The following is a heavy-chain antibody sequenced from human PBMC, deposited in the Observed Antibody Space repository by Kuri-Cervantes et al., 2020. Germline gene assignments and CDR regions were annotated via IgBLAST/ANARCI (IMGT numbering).Heavy chain of an antibody. CDR2: ISGSGGST. CDR3: ARSKFYYYPTRYEYFQH. V-gene: IGHV3-23*01. Sequence: GESLKISCAASGFTFSSYAMSWVRQAPGKGLEWVSAISGSGGSTYYADSVKGRFTISRDNSKNTPYLQMSSLRAEDTAVYYCARSKFYYYPTRYEYFQHWGQGTLVTVSS. D-gene: IGHD3-10*01. J-gene: IGHJ1*01. CDR1: GFTFSSYA.